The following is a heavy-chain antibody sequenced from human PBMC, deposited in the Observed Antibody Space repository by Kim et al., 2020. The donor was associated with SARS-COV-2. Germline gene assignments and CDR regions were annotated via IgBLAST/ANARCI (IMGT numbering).Heavy chain of an antibody. J-gene: IGHJ6*02. Sequence: GGSLRLSCAASGFTVSSNYMTWVRQAPGKGLEWVSVINSGGSTYYADSVKGRFTISRDNSKNTLYLQMNSLTAEDTAVYYCARAHGSYDDCGMEVWGQGT. D-gene: IGHD5-12*01. V-gene: IGHV3-53*01. CDR3: ARAHGSYDDCGMEV. CDR1: GFTVSSNY. CDR2: INSGGST.